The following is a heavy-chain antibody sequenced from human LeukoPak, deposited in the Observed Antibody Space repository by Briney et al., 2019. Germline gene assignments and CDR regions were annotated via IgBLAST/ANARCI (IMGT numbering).Heavy chain of an antibody. CDR3: ARDYCSSTSCYTGDY. CDR1: GYTFTGYY. D-gene: IGHD2-2*01. CDR2: INSNTGGT. V-gene: IGHV1-2*02. Sequence: GASVKVSCKASGYTFTGYYMHWVRQAPGQGLEWMGWINSNTGGTNYAQKFQGRVTMTRDTSISTAYMELSRLRSDDTAVYYCARDYCSSTSCYTGDYWGRGTLVTVSS. J-gene: IGHJ4*02.